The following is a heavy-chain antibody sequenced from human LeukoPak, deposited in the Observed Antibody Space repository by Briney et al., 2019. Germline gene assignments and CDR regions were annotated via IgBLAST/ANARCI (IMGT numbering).Heavy chain of an antibody. J-gene: IGHJ6*02. CDR3: AKHSYGYYYYGMDV. V-gene: IGHV3-23*01. CDR1: GFMFSSYV. D-gene: IGHD5-18*01. CDR2: ISGSAGST. Sequence: GGSLRLSCAASGFMFSSYVMSWVRQAPGKGLEWVSDISGSAGSTYYADSVKGRFTISRDNSKNTLYLQMTGLRAEDTAVYYCAKHSYGYYYYGMDVWGQGTTVTVSS.